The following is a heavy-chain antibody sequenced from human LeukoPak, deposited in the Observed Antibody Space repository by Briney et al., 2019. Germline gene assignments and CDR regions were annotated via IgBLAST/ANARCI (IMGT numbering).Heavy chain of an antibody. V-gene: IGHV1-2*06. CDR1: GYTFTGYY. CDR2: INPNSGGR. J-gene: IGHJ4*02. CDR3: ATLFTYGSGSYGFDY. D-gene: IGHD3-10*01. Sequence: ASVKVSCKASGYTFTGYYMHWVRQAPGQGLEWMGRINPNSGGRNYAQKFQGRVTMTRDTSISKAYMELSRLRSDDTAVYYCATLFTYGSGSYGFDYWGQGTLVTVSS.